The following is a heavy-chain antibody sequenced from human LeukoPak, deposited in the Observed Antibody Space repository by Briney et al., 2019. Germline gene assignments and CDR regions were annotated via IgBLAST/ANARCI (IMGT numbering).Heavy chain of an antibody. CDR3: ARMREGYTRGDDAFDI. CDR1: GDSVTSPYY. CDR2: IYYSGST. Sequence: SETLSLTCTVSGDSVTSPYYWGWIRQPPGKGLEWIGSIYYSGSTYYNPSLKSRVTISVDTSKNQFSLKLSSVTAADTAVYYCARMREGYTRGDDAFDIWGQGTMVTVSS. J-gene: IGHJ3*02. V-gene: IGHV4-39*01. D-gene: IGHD2-2*02.